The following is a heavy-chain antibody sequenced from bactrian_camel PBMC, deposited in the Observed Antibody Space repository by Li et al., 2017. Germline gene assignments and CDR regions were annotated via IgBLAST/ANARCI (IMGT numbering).Heavy chain of an antibody. D-gene: IGHD3*01. CDR3: VTGSGGNWPR. J-gene: IGHJ4*01. CDR1: GFRFSAYW. V-gene: IGHV3S25*01. Sequence: QLVESGGALVQPGGSLRLSCTVSGFRFSAYWMNWVRQAPGKGLEWIAVVKGAGSTAYYSDSMKGRFTISRDNAENTVYLQMNALKSEDTALYYCVTGSGGNWPRWGQGTQVTVS. CDR2: VKGAGSTA.